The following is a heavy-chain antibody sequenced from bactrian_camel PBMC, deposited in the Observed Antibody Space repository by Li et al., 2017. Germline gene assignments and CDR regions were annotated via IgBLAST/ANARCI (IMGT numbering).Heavy chain of an antibody. D-gene: IGHD2*01. V-gene: IGHV3S1*01. J-gene: IGHJ4*01. CDR1: GFTFSGYW. CDR3: ATDHTTGSGSWYDY. Sequence: HVQLVESGGGSVQPGGSLRLSCAASGFTFSGYWMYWVRQAPGKGLEWVSSIASGGDTAYADSVKGRFTISGDNAKNTLYLQMNSLKTEDTAVYYCATDHTTGSGSWYDYWGQGTQVTVS. CDR2: IASGGDT.